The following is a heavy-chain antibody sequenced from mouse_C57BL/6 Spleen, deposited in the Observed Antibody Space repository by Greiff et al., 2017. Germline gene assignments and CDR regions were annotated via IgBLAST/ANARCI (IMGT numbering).Heavy chain of an antibody. J-gene: IGHJ4*01. CDR3: ARLDRNYVADC. CDR1: GYAFTNYL. Sequence: QVQLQQSGAELVRPGTSVKVSCKASGYAFTNYLIEWVKQRPGQGLEWIGVINPGSGGTNYNEKFKGKATLTADKSSSTAYMQLGSLTSDGSAVYFCARLDRNYVADCWSQGTSGTLSS. V-gene: IGHV1-54*01. D-gene: IGHD2-1*01. CDR2: INPGSGGT.